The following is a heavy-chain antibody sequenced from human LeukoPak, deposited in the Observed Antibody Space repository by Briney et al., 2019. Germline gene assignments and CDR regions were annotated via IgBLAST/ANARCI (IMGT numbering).Heavy chain of an antibody. Sequence: SETLSLTCAVYGGSFSGYYWSWIRQPPGKGLEWIGEISYSGSTNYNPSLQSRVIISVDTSKNQFSLKVTSLTAADTAVYYCARGRQGHYWGQGNLVTVSS. V-gene: IGHV4-34*01. CDR3: ARGRQGHY. CDR1: GGSFSGYY. CDR2: ISYSGST. J-gene: IGHJ4*02.